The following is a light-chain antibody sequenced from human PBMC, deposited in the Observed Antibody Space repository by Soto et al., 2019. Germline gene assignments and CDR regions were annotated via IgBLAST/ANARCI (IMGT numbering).Light chain of an antibody. CDR2: GAS. V-gene: IGKV3-15*01. CDR1: QSVSSN. CDR3: QQYNNWPPGT. Sequence: EIVMTQSPATLSVSPGERATLSCSASQSVSSNLAWYQQKPGQAPRLLIYGASTRATGIPASFSGSGSLTEFTLTISSLPSEYFAVYYCQQYNNWPPGTFGQGTKVEIK. J-gene: IGKJ1*01.